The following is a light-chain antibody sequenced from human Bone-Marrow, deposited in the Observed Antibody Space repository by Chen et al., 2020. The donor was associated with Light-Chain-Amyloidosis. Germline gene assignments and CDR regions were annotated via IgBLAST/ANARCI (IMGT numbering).Light chain of an antibody. Sequence: DIVMTQSPDSLAVSLGERATINCKSSQSVLDRSNNRNNLAWYQHKPGQPPKLLVDWASSRKSGGSDRFSASGSGTDFTLTISSLQAEDVAVYYCQQYYNSPGTFGQGTKVEIK. J-gene: IGKJ1*01. CDR2: WAS. V-gene: IGKV4-1*01. CDR1: QSVLDRSNNRNN. CDR3: QQYYNSPGT.